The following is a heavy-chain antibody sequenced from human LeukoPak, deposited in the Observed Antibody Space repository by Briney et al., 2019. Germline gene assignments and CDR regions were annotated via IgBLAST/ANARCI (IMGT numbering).Heavy chain of an antibody. Sequence: PGGSLRLSCAASGFTFSSYAMHWVRQAPGKGLEWVAVISYDGSNKYYADSVKGRFTISRDNSKNTLYLQMNSLRDDDTAVYYCARGLCGGDCSGGRHFDLWGRGTLVTVSS. J-gene: IGHJ2*01. D-gene: IGHD2-21*02. CDR2: ISYDGSNK. CDR1: GFTFSSYA. V-gene: IGHV3-30-3*01. CDR3: ARGLCGGDCSGGRHFDL.